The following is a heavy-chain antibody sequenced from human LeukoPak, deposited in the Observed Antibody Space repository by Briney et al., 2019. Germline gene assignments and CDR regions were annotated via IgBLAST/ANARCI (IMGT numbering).Heavy chain of an antibody. CDR1: GFTFSSYG. V-gene: IGHV3-33*01. CDR3: ARDSGITIFGVVRY. CDR2: IWYDGSNK. J-gene: IGHJ4*02. Sequence: PGGSLRLSCAASGFTFSSYGMHWVRQAPGKGLEWVAVIWYDGSNKYYADSVKGRFTISRDNSKNTLYLQMNSLRAEDTAVYYCARDSGITIFGVVRYWGQGTLVTVSS. D-gene: IGHD3-3*01.